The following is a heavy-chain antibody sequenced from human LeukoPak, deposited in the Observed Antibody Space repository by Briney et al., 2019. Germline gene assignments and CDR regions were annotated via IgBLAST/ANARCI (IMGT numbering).Heavy chain of an antibody. CDR1: GFTFSSYA. V-gene: IGHV3-23*01. Sequence: GGSLRLSCAAPGFTFSSYAMSWVRQAPGKGLEWVSAISGSGGSTYYADSVKGRFTISRDNSKNTLYLQMNSLRAEDTAVYYCAKSTVAGISYYFDYWGQGTLVTVSS. CDR3: AKSTVAGISYYFDY. D-gene: IGHD6-19*01. CDR2: ISGSGGST. J-gene: IGHJ4*02.